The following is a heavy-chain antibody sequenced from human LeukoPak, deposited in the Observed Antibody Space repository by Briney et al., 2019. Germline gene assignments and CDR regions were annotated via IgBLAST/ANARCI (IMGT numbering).Heavy chain of an antibody. J-gene: IGHJ4*02. CDR3: AKSHRGSWYPFDY. V-gene: IGHV3-23*01. D-gene: IGHD6-13*01. CDR1: GFTFSSYA. CDR2: ISGSGGST. Sequence: SGGSLRLSCAASGFTFSSYAMSWVRQAPGKGLEWVSAISGSGGSTYYADSVKGRFTISRDNSKNTLYLQMNSLRAEDTAVYYCAKSHRGSWYPFDYWGQGTLVTVSS.